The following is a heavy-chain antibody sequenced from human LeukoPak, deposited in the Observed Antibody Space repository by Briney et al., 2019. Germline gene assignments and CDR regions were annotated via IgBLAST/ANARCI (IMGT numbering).Heavy chain of an antibody. J-gene: IGHJ4*02. CDR3: ARAPASSFDY. Sequence: VGSLRLSPAASGFTSSEYYMNRIRQALARGLEWVSYISSSSSSYTNYADSVKGRFTIARDNAKISMYLQLNSLTAEDTAVYYCARAPASSFDYWGQGTLVTVSS. CDR1: GFTSSEYY. CDR2: ISSSSSSYT. V-gene: IGHV3-11*06.